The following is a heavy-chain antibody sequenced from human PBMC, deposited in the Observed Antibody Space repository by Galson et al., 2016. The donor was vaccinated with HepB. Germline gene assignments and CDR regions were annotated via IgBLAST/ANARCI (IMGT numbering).Heavy chain of an antibody. V-gene: IGHV4-59*03. D-gene: IGHD4-23*01. Sequence: SETLSLTCTVSGGSINSYYWSWVRQSPGKGLEWIGSVYYTGSTSYNPSLKSRVTISVDTSKNQFSLKLTSVTAADTAVYFCAVHFYGGDLGIDYWGQGILVTVSS. CDR3: AVHFYGGDLGIDY. CDR1: GGSINSYY. J-gene: IGHJ4*02. CDR2: VYYTGST.